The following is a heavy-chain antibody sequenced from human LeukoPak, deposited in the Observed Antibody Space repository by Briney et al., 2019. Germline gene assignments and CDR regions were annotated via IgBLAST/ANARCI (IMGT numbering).Heavy chain of an antibody. CDR2: IRSKAYGGTT. CDR1: GFTFGDYA. Sequence: PGGSLRLSCTASGFTFGDYAMSWVRQAPGKGLEWVGFIRSKAYGGTTEYAASVKGRFTISRDDSKSIAYLQMNSLKAEDTAVYYCTRPPLWFGEIRPDMDVWGKGTTVTVSS. J-gene: IGHJ6*03. V-gene: IGHV3-49*04. D-gene: IGHD3-10*01. CDR3: TRPPLWFGEIRPDMDV.